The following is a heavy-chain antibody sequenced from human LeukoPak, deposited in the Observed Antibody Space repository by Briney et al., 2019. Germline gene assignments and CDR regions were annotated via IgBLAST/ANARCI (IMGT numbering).Heavy chain of an antibody. CDR1: LGTFITYA. CDR3: ASPAPDIVVVVTHIDAFDI. CDR2: IIPIFGTA. D-gene: IGHD2-15*01. J-gene: IGHJ3*02. V-gene: IGHV1-69*06. Sequence: SVRVSSKASLGTFITYAIRWVRQAPGQGLEWMGGIIPIFGTANYAQKFQGRGTISADKSTSTAYMELSSLRSDDTDVYYCASPAPDIVVVVTHIDAFDIWGQGRMVTVSS.